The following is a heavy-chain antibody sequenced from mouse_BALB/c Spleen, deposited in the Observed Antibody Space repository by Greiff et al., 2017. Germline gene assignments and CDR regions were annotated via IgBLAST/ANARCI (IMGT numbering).Heavy chain of an antibody. J-gene: IGHJ4*01. CDR3: ARFYYDYEGSAMDY. CDR2: IWGDGST. V-gene: IGHV2-6-7*01. Sequence: QVHVKQSGPGLVAPSQSLSITCTVSGFSLTGYGVNWVRQPPGKGLEWLGMIWGDGSTDYNSALKSRLSISKDNSKSQVFLKMNSLQTDDTARYYCARFYYDYEGSAMDYWGQGTSVTVSS. CDR1: GFSLTGYG. D-gene: IGHD2-4*01.